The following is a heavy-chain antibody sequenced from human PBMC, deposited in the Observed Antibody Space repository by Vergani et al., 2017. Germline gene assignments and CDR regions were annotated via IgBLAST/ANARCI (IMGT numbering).Heavy chain of an antibody. CDR2: IIPIFGTA. D-gene: IGHD3-10*01. V-gene: IGHV1-69*01. J-gene: IGHJ5*02. Sequence: QVQLVQSGAEVKKPGSSVKVSCKASGGTFSSYAISWVRQAPGQGLEWMGGIIPIFGTANYGQKFQGRVTITADESTSTAYMELSSLRAEDTAVYYCARVPDRDMVRGVMGWFDPWGQGTLVTVSS. CDR1: GGTFSSYA. CDR3: ARVPDRDMVRGVMGWFDP.